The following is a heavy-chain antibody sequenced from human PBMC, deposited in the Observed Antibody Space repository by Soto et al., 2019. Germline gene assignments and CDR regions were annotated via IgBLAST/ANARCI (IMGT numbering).Heavy chain of an antibody. CDR2: IYYSGST. CDR1: GGSISSSSYY. Sequence: QLQLQESGPGLVKPSETLSLTCTVSGGSISSSSYYWGWIRQPPGKGLEWIGSIYYSGSTYYNPSLKSRVTISVDTSKNQFSLKLSSVTAADTAVYYCARRTTHRYGGNSGYFQHWGQGTLVTVSS. D-gene: IGHD2-21*02. J-gene: IGHJ1*01. V-gene: IGHV4-39*01. CDR3: ARRTTHRYGGNSGYFQH.